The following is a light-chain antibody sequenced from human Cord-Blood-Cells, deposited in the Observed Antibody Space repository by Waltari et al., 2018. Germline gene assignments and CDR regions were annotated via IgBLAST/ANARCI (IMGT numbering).Light chain of an antibody. CDR3: MQALQTPWT. Sequence: DIVMTESPLSLPVTPGEPASISCRSSQSLLHSNGYNYLDWYLQKPGQSPQLLIYLGSNRASGVPDRFSGSGSCTDFTLKISRVEADDVGVYYCMQALQTPWTFGQGTKVEIK. CDR2: LGS. J-gene: IGKJ1*01. CDR1: QSLLHSNGYNY. V-gene: IGKV2-28*01.